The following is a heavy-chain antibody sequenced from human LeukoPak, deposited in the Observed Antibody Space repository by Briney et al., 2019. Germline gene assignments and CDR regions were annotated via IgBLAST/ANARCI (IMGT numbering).Heavy chain of an antibody. Sequence: GASVTVSCKASGYTFTGYYMHWVRQAPGQGLEWMGWINPNSGGTNYAQKFQGRVTMTRDTSISTAYMELSRLRSDDTAVYYCARGLDYYDSSGYYPDAFDIWGQGTMVTVSS. V-gene: IGHV1-2*02. CDR2: INPNSGGT. CDR3: ARGLDYYDSSGYYPDAFDI. D-gene: IGHD3-22*01. J-gene: IGHJ3*02. CDR1: GYTFTGYY.